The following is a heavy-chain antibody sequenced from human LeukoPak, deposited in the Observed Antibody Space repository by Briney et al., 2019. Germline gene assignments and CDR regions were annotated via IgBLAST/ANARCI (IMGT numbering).Heavy chain of an antibody. CDR2: ISSSSSTI. CDR3: ARDMTTVGESDAFDI. Sequence: GGSLSLSCAASGFNFSSYSMNWVRQAPGKGLEWVSYISSSSSTIYYADSVKGRFTISRDNAKNSLYLQMNSLRAEDTAVYYCARDMTTVGESDAFDIWGQGTMVTVSS. J-gene: IGHJ3*02. CDR1: GFNFSSYS. V-gene: IGHV3-48*01. D-gene: IGHD4-23*01.